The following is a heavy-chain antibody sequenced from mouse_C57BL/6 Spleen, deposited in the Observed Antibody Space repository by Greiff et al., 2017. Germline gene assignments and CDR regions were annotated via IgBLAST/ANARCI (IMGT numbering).Heavy chain of an antibody. CDR2: IDPETGGT. CDR1: GYTFTDYE. J-gene: IGHJ2*01. D-gene: IGHD1-1*01. V-gene: IGHV1-15*01. CDR3: TSPDYYGSSRYYFDY. Sequence: VQLVESGAELVRPGASVTLSCKASGYTFTDYEMHWVKQTPVHGLEWIGAIDPETGGTAYNQKFKGKAILTAAKSSSTAYMELRSLTSEDSAVYYCTSPDYYGSSRYYFDYWGQGTTLTVSS.